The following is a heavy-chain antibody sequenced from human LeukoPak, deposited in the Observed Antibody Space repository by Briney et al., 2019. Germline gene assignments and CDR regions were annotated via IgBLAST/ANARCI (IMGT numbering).Heavy chain of an antibody. CDR2: ISGSGGST. D-gene: IGHD2-15*01. CDR3: APRPKPVALRGDY. V-gene: IGHV3-23*01. Sequence: GGSLRLSCAASGFTFSSYAMSWVRQAPGKGLEWVSAISGSGGSTYYADSVKGRFTISRDNSKNTLYLQMNSLRAEDTAVHYCAPRPKPVALRGDYWGQGTLVTVSS. CDR1: GFTFSSYA. J-gene: IGHJ4*02.